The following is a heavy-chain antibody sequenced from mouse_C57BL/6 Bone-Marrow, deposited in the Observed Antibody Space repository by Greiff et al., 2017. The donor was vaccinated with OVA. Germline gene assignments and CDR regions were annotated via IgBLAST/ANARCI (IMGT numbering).Heavy chain of an antibody. D-gene: IGHD1-1*01. V-gene: IGHV1-64*01. CDR2: IHPNSGST. CDR3: ASAAGSSWFAY. CDR1: GYTFTSYW. J-gene: IGHJ3*01. Sequence: QVQLQQPGAELVKPGASVKLSCKASGYTFTSYWMHWVKQRPGQGLEWIGMIHPNSGSTNYNEKFKSKATLTVDKSSSTAYMQLSSLTSEDYAVYYCASAAGSSWFAYWGQGTLVTVSA.